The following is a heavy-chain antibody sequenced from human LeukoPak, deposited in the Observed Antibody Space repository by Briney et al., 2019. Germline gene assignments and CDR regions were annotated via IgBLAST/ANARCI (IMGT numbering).Heavy chain of an antibody. D-gene: IGHD1-1*01. J-gene: IGHJ4*03. V-gene: IGHV4-34*01. Sequence: SETLSLTCAVSGGSFSAYYWSWLRQSPGKGLEWIAEINHRGDTNYNPSVKSRVSISVDTSKNQFSLKVTSLTAADTAVYYCARGPTISETGYFDYWGQGTLVTVSS. CDR1: GGSFSAYY. CDR3: ARGPTISETGYFDY. CDR2: INHRGDT.